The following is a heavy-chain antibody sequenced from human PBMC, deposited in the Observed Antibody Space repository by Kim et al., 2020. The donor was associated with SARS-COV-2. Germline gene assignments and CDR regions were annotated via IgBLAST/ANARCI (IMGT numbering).Heavy chain of an antibody. V-gene: IGHV3-48*02. CDR3: ARAPGRYCSSTSCKRFDP. J-gene: IGHJ5*02. CDR1: GFTFSSYS. CDR2: ISSSSTI. Sequence: GGSLRLSCAASGFTFSSYSMNWVRQAPGKGLEWVSYISSSSTIYYADSVKGRFTISRDNAKNSLYLQMNSLRDEDTAVYYCARAPGRYCSSTSCKRFDP. D-gene: IGHD2-2*01.